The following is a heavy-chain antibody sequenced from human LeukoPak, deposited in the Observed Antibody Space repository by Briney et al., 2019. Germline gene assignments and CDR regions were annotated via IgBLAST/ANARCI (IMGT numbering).Heavy chain of an antibody. Sequence: DSVKGRFAISRDNSKNAFLQMNSLRAEDTAVYYCARDYDTSGSYFDFFDYWGQGTLVTVSS. V-gene: IGHV3-30*09. D-gene: IGHD3-22*01. CDR3: ARDYDTSGSYFDFFDY. J-gene: IGHJ4*02.